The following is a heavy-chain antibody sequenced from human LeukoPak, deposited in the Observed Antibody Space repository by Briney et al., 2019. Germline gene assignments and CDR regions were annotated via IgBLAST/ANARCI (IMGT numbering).Heavy chain of an antibody. V-gene: IGHV3-9*01. D-gene: IGHD2-15*01. Sequence: GGSLRLSCAASGFTFDDYAMHWVRQAPGKGLEWVSGISWNSGSIGYADSVKGRFTISRDNAKNSLYLQMNSLRAEDTAVYYCARRYCSGGSCYHFDFWGQGTLVTVSS. CDR3: ARRYCSGGSCYHFDF. CDR1: GFTFDDYA. J-gene: IGHJ4*02. CDR2: ISWNSGSI.